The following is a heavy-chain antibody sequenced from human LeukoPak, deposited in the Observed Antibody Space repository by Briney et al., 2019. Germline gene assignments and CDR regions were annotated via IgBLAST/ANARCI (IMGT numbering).Heavy chain of an antibody. CDR3: APPGDTWSSFRY. J-gene: IGHJ4*02. D-gene: IGHD1-20*01. Sequence: ASVKVSCKASGDPFTGYYIHWVRQAPGQGLEWLGWIDPDSGASNYPQRFQGRVTMTRDTSITTAYMEVSRLTSDDTAVYYCAPPGDTWSSFRYWGQGTLVTVSS. CDR2: IDPDSGAS. V-gene: IGHV1-2*02. CDR1: GDPFTGYY.